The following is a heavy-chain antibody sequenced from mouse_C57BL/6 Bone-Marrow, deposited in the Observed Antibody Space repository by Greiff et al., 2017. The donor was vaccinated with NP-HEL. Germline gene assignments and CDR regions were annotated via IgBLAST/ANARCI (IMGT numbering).Heavy chain of an antibody. D-gene: IGHD2-3*01. CDR3: ARDGYYYAMDY. CDR2: ISSGGSYT. J-gene: IGHJ4*01. V-gene: IGHV5-6*01. CDR1: GFTFSSYG. Sequence: EVQVVESGGDLVKPGGSLKLSCAASGFTFSSYGMSWVRQTPDKRLEWVATISSGGSYTYYSDSVQGRFTISRDNAKNTLYLQMSSLKSEDTAMYYCARDGYYYAMDYWGQGTSVTVSS.